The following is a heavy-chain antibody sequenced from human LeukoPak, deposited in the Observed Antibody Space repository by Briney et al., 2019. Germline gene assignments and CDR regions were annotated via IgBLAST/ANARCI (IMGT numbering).Heavy chain of an antibody. V-gene: IGHV3-30*18. CDR3: AKDVKNYYYYGLDV. J-gene: IGHJ6*02. CDR1: GFTFSSG. Sequence: GGSLRLSCAASGFTFSSGMHWIRQAPGKGLEWVAGISYDGSDKKYGGSVKGRFTISRDKGKNTLYLQMNSLRGEDTAVYYCAKDVKNYYYYGLDVWGQGTTVTVSS. CDR2: ISYDGSDK.